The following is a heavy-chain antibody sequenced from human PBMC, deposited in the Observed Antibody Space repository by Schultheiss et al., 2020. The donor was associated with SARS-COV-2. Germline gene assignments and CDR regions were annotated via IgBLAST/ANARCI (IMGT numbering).Heavy chain of an antibody. V-gene: IGHV4-4*07. D-gene: IGHD4-17*01. CDR1: GGSISSYY. J-gene: IGHJ4*02. Sequence: SQTLSLTCTVSGGSISSYYWSWIRQPAGKGLEWIGRIYTSGSTNYNPSLKSRVTMSVDTSKNQFSLKLSSVTAADTAVYYCARGATVTRDFDCWGQGTLVTVSS. CDR2: IYTSGST. CDR3: ARGATVTRDFDC.